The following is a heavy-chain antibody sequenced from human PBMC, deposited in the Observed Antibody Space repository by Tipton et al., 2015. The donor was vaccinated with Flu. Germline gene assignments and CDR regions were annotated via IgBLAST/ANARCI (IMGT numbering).Heavy chain of an antibody. CDR1: GGSISSYY. Sequence: TLSLTCTVSGGSISSYYWSWIRQPPGKGLEWIGYIYYSGSTNYNPSLKSRVTISVDTSKNQFSLKLSSVTAADTAVYYCARQTYDFWSGYPYYYYGRDVWGQGTTVTVSS. CDR3: ARQTYDFWSGYPYYYYGRDV. D-gene: IGHD3-3*01. CDR2: IYYSGST. V-gene: IGHV4-59*08. J-gene: IGHJ6*02.